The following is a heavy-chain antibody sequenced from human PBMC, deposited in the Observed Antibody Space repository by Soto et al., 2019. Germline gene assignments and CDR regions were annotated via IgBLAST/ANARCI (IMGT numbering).Heavy chain of an antibody. CDR3: AKMVTFGGVIVWGLFDY. D-gene: IGHD3-16*02. Sequence: GESLKISCAASGFTFSSYAMSWVRQAPGKGLEWVSAISGSGGSTYYADSVKGRFTISRDNSKNTLYLQMNSLRAEDTAVYYCAKMVTFGGVIVWGLFDYWGQGTLGTGSS. CDR2: ISGSGGST. J-gene: IGHJ4*02. V-gene: IGHV3-23*01. CDR1: GFTFSSYA.